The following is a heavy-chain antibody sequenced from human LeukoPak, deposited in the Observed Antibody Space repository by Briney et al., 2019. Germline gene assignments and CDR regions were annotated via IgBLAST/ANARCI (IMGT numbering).Heavy chain of an antibody. D-gene: IGHD3-10*01. CDR2: ISSSSSYT. CDR1: GFTFSDYY. J-gene: IGHJ4*02. V-gene: IGHV3-11*03. Sequence: GGSLGLSCAASGFTFSDYYMSWIRQAPGKGLEWVSYISSSSSYTNYADSVKGRFTISRDNAKNSLYLQMNSLRAEDTAVYYCAAITMVRGVEFDYWGQGTLVTVSS. CDR3: AAITMVRGVEFDY.